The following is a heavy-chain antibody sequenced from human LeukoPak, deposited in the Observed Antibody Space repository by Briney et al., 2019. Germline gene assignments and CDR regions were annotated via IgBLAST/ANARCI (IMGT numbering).Heavy chain of an antibody. CDR3: ATHERSGYYYYYGMDV. D-gene: IGHD3-10*01. V-gene: IGHV4-61*01. J-gene: IGHJ6*02. Sequence: SETLSLTCHASDGSVSSGSHYWRWIRQPPGKGLEWLGYIYYSGITNRNPSLKRRVTISVDTSKNQFSLKLTSVTAADTAVYYCATHERSGYYYYYGMDVWGQGTTVTVSS. CDR1: DGSVSSGSHY. CDR2: IYYSGIT.